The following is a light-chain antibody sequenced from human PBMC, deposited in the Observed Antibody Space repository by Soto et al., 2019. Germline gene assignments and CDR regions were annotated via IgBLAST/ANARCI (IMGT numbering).Light chain of an antibody. CDR1: QSVSSN. V-gene: IGKV3-15*01. J-gene: IGKJ4*01. Sequence: EIVMTQSPATLSVSPGERATLSCRASQSVSSNLAWYQQKPGQAPRLLIYGASTRATGIPARFSGSGSGPEFTLTISSLQSEDFAVYSCQQYNTWPLTFGGGTKVEIK. CDR2: GAS. CDR3: QQYNTWPLT.